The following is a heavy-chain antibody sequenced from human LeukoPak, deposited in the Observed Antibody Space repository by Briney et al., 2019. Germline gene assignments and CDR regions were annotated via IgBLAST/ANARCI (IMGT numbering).Heavy chain of an antibody. Sequence: SETLSLTCTVSGGSISSYYWSWIRQPPGKGLEWIGYIYHSGSANYNPSLKSRVTISVDTSKNQFSLELSSVTAADTAVYYCASLPGYGGKSGAFDIWGRGTLVTVSS. J-gene: IGHJ3*02. CDR3: ASLPGYGGKSGAFDI. CDR1: GGSISSYY. V-gene: IGHV4-59*08. CDR2: IYHSGSA. D-gene: IGHD4-23*01.